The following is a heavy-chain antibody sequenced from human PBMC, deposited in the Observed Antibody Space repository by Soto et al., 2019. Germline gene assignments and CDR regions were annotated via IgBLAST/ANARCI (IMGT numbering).Heavy chain of an antibody. Sequence: QVQLVESGGGLVKPGGSLRLSCAASGFTFSDYYMSWIHQAPGRGLEWVSYIGGSGTNIYYAQSVEGRFTISRDNAKNSLHLQMDSLRAGDTAVYYCARDRGAQISGITGVDYWGQGVLVTVSS. J-gene: IGHJ4*02. CDR3: ARDRGAQISGITGVDY. D-gene: IGHD2-8*02. CDR2: IGGSGTNI. V-gene: IGHV3-11*01. CDR1: GFTFSDYY.